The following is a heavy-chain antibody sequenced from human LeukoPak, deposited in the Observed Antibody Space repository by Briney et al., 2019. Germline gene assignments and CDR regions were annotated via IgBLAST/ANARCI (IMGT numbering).Heavy chain of an antibody. CDR2: ISYDGSNK. J-gene: IGHJ4*02. Sequence: GGSLRLSCAASGFTFSSYAMHWDRQAPGKGLEWVAVISYDGSNKYYADSVKGRFTISRDNSKNTLYLQMNSLRAEDTAVYYCARGQTTVTALDYWGQGTLVTDSS. V-gene: IGHV3-30-3*01. D-gene: IGHD4-17*01. CDR3: ARGQTTVTALDY. CDR1: GFTFSSYA.